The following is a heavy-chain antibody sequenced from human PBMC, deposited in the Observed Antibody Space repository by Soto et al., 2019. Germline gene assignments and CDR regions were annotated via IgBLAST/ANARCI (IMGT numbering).Heavy chain of an antibody. V-gene: IGHV4-59*01. CDR1: DGSIESDY. Sequence: PSETLSLTCTVSDGSIESDYRSWIRQPPGKGLEWLGNIDYIGNTNYNPSLKSRVTMSIDTSKNRFSLKLASVTTADTAVYYCARMFDNYVNVHWFDLWGQGTLVTVSS. D-gene: IGHD3-10*02. CDR2: IDYIGNT. J-gene: IGHJ5*02. CDR3: ARMFDNYVNVHWFDL.